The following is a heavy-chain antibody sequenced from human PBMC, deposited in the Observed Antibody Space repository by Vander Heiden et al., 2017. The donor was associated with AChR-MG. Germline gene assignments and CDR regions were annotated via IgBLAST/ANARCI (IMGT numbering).Heavy chain of an antibody. CDR1: SFTFSDLW. D-gene: IGHD3-16*01. V-gene: IGHV3-7*03. J-gene: IGHJ4*02. CDR2: IKQDGSEK. Sequence: EVQLVESGGDLVQTGGSLRLSCTASSFTFSDLWMNWVRQAPGKGLEWVAIIKQDGSEKHYVDSVEGRFTISRDNTKKSLYLQMNSLRAEDTAMYYCAGGGGYLIEYWGQGTLVTVSS. CDR3: AGGGGYLIEY.